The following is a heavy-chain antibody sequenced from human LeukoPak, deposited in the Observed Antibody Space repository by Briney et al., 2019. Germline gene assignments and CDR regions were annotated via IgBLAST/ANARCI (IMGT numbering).Heavy chain of an antibody. D-gene: IGHD6-13*01. CDR1: GFTFSDYY. CDR3: ARGGEQQQLVVTHYYYYMDV. CDR2: ISSSGSTI. Sequence: PGGSLRLSCAASGFTFSDYYMSWIRQAPGKGLEWVSYISSSGSTIYYADSVKGRFTISRDNAKNSLYLQMNSLRAEDTGVYYCARGGEQQQLVVTHYYYYMDVWGKGTTVTVSS. J-gene: IGHJ6*03. V-gene: IGHV3-11*01.